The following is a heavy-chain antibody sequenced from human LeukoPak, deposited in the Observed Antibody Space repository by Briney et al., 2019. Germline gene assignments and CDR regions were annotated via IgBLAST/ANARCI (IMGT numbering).Heavy chain of an antibody. CDR1: GFTFSSCS. V-gene: IGHV3-48*04. Sequence: PGGSLRLSCAASGFTFSSCSMNWVRQAPGKGLEWVSYISTSSGTIYYADSVKGRFTISRDNAKNSPYLQINSLRVEDTAVYYCARNHHFSPWVFDIWGQGTMVTVSS. J-gene: IGHJ3*02. CDR3: ARNHHFSPWVFDI. D-gene: IGHD1-14*01. CDR2: ISTSSGTI.